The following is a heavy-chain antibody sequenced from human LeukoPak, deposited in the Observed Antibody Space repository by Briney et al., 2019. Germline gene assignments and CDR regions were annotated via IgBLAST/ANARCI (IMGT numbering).Heavy chain of an antibody. CDR3: AKDRLSSGWCGDY. V-gene: IGHV3-30*18. D-gene: IGHD6-19*01. J-gene: IGHJ4*02. CDR2: ISYDGSNK. CDR1: GFTFSSYG. Sequence: GGSLRLSCAASGFTFSSYGMHWVRQAPGKGLEWVAVISYDGSNKYYADSVKGRFTISRDNSKNTLYLQMNSLRAEDTAVYYCAKDRLSSGWCGDYWGQGTLVTVSS.